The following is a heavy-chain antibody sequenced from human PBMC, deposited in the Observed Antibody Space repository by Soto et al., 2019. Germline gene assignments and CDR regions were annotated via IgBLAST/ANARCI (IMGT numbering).Heavy chain of an antibody. V-gene: IGHV1-46*02. J-gene: IGHJ4*02. CDR2: INPSGGST. Sequence: ASVKVSCKASAYTFNSYYLHWVRQAPGQGLEWMGNINPSGGSTNYAQKFQGRVTMTRDTPTRTVYMELSSLRSEDTAVYYCARRARGYTFGFYFDYWGQGTVVTVSS. CDR3: ARRARGYTFGFYFDY. CDR1: AYTFNSYY. D-gene: IGHD5-18*01.